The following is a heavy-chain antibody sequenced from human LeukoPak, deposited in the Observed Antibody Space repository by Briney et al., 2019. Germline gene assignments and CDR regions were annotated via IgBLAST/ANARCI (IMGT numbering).Heavy chain of an antibody. V-gene: IGHV3-48*04. CDR3: AKRGVVIRVILVGFHKEAYYFDS. J-gene: IGHJ4*02. CDR1: GFTFSTYS. D-gene: IGHD3-22*01. Sequence: GGSLRLSCAASGFTFSTYSMNWVRQAPGKGLEWISYISSSSDSIYYADSVKGRFTVSRDSAKNTLYLQMNGLRAEDTAVYFCAKRGVVIRVILVGFHKEAYYFDSWGQGALVTVSS. CDR2: ISSSSDSI.